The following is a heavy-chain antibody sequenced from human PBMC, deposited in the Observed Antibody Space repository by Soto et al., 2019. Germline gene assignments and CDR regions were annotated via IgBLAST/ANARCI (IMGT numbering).Heavy chain of an antibody. CDR3: ASLLRYFDWLQHYFDY. CDR1: GFTFSSYG. Sequence: GGSLRLSCAASGFTFSSYGMHWVRQAPGKGLEWVAVISYDGSNKYYADSVKGRFTISRDNSKNTLYLQMNSLRAEDTAVYYCASLLRYFDWLQHYFDYWGQGTLVTVSS. CDR2: ISYDGSNK. D-gene: IGHD3-9*01. V-gene: IGHV3-30*03. J-gene: IGHJ4*02.